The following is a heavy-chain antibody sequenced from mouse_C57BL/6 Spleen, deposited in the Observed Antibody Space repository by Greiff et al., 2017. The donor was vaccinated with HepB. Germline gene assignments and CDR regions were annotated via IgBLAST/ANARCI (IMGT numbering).Heavy chain of an antibody. CDR3: TTHWAFAY. CDR1: GFNIKDDY. D-gene: IGHD4-1*01. Sequence: VQLQQSGAELVRPGASVKLSCTASGFNIKDDYMHWVKQRPEQGLEWIGWIDPENGDTEYASKLQGKATITADTASNTAYLQLSSLTAEDTAVYYCTTHWAFAYWGQGTLVTVSA. V-gene: IGHV14-4*01. CDR2: IDPENGDT. J-gene: IGHJ3*01.